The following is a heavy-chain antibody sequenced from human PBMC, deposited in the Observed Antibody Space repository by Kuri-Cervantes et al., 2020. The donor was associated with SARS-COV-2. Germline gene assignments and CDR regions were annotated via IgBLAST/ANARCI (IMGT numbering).Heavy chain of an antibody. J-gene: IGHJ6*02. V-gene: IGHV3-7*03. CDR2: IKEDGSAQ. Sequence: GGSLRLSCRVSGFSFNNYWMSWVRQAPGKGLEWVANIKEDGSAQYYADSVKGRFSISRDNARNSLYLQMNSLRAEDTAVYYCAKDIAYYYYGMDVWGQGTTVTVSS. CDR1: GFSFNNYW. CDR3: AKDIAYYYYGMDV. D-gene: IGHD2-15*01.